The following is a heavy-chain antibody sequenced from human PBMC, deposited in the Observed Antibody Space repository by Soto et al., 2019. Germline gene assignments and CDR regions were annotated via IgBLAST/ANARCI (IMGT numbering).Heavy chain of an antibody. Sequence: QVQLQESGPGLVKPSETLSLNCSVSGGSIGTYFWGWIRQPPGKGLEWIGHIHYSGSTSYNPSLRSRVTISLDTSKNQFSLRLRSVSAADTAVYYCARSYGDLPDYWGQGTLVTVSS. V-gene: IGHV4-59*08. D-gene: IGHD4-17*01. J-gene: IGHJ4*02. CDR2: IHYSGST. CDR3: ARSYGDLPDY. CDR1: GGSIGTYF.